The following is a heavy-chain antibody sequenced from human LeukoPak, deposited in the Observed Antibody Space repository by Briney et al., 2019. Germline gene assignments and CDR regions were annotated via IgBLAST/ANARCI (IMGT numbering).Heavy chain of an antibody. CDR2: INHGEST. CDR1: GGSFSGYY. CDR3: ARGRTYYYDTSDYYPSIYYGMDV. Sequence: MSSETLSLTCAVSGGSFSGYYWYWIRQPPGKGLEWIGEINHGESTNYNPSLKSRATLSVDTSKNQFSLKLTSVTAADTAVYYCARGRTYYYDTSDYYPSIYYGMDVWGQGTTVIVSS. J-gene: IGHJ6*02. V-gene: IGHV4-34*01. D-gene: IGHD3-22*01.